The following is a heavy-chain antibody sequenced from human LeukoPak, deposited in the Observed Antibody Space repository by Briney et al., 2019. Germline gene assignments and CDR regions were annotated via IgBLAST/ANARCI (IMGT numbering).Heavy chain of an antibody. CDR3: ASQAAKCSGSYLEGGGYYYYYYMDV. V-gene: IGHV1-2*06. CDR1: GYTFTGYY. J-gene: IGHJ6*03. D-gene: IGHD1-26*01. CDR2: INPNSGGT. Sequence: ASVKVSCKASGYTFTGYYMHWVRQAPGQGLEWMGRINPNSGGTNYAQKFQGRVTMTRDTSISTAYMELSRLRSDDTAVYYCASQAAKCSGSYLEGGGYYYYYYMDVWGKGTTVTVSS.